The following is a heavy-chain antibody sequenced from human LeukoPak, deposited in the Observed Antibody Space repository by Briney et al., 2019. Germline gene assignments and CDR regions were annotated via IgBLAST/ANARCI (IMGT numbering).Heavy chain of an antibody. CDR2: MNPNSGNT. Sequence: ASVKLSCKASGYTFTSYDLNWVRQATRQGLEWMRWMNPNSGNTGYAQKLQGRVTMTRNTSISTAYMELSSLRSEDTAVYYWARVHTYYYYYYLDVWGKGTTVTVSS. CDR1: GYTFTSYD. J-gene: IGHJ6*03. V-gene: IGHV1-8*01. CDR3: ARVHTYYYYYYLDV.